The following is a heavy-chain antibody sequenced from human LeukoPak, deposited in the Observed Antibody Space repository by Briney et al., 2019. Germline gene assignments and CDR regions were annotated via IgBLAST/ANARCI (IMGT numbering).Heavy chain of an antibody. CDR3: ARDVAATTYSAWYFDL. V-gene: IGHV3-48*01. CDR1: GFTFSSYS. D-gene: IGHD5-24*01. Sequence: PGGSLRLSCAASGFTFSSYSMNWVRQAPGKGLEWVSYISSSSSTIYYADSVKGRFTISRDNAKNSLYLQMNSLRAVDTAIYYCARDVAATTYSAWYFDLWGRGALVTVSS. J-gene: IGHJ2*01. CDR2: ISSSSSTI.